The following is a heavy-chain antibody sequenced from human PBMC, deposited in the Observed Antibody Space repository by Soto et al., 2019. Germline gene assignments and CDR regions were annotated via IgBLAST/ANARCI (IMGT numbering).Heavy chain of an antibody. V-gene: IGHV3-15*01. CDR1: GFTFSNAW. D-gene: IGHD2-2*01. J-gene: IGHJ3*02. CDR2: ITSKTDGGTT. Sequence: GESLKISCAASGFTFSNAWMSWVRQAPGKGLEWVGRITSKTDGGTTDYAAPVKGRFTISRDDSKNTLYLQMNSLKTEDTAVYYCTTDFKKFNVVVFMYSYAFDIWGKGTTVTVSS. CDR3: TTDFKKFNVVVFMYSYAFDI.